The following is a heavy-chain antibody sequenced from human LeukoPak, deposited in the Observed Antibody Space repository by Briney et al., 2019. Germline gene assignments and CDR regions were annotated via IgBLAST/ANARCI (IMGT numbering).Heavy chain of an antibody. Sequence: ASVKVSCKASGYTFTSYGISWVRQAPGQGLEWMGWISAYNGNTNYAQKLQGRVTMTTDTSTSTAYMELRSLRSDDTAVYYCAKDAGYSYGTQTPPWYFDLWGRGTLVTVSS. CDR1: GYTFTSYG. CDR3: AKDAGYSYGTQTPPWYFDL. CDR2: ISAYNGNT. V-gene: IGHV1-18*01. D-gene: IGHD5-18*01. J-gene: IGHJ2*01.